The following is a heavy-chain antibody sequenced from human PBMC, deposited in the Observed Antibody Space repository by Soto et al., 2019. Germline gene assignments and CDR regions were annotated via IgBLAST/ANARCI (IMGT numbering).Heavy chain of an antibody. J-gene: IGHJ4*02. V-gene: IGHV3-74*01. CDR1: GFTFSSYW. D-gene: IGHD3-10*01. CDR2: IDEYGSTI. CDR3: TRDIGGKGAY. Sequence: GGSLRLSCAASGFTFSSYWMHWVRQVPGKGLLWVSRIDEYGSTINYADSVKGRFTISRDNVRNTLYLEMDSLRAEDTALYYCTRDIGGKGAYWGPGTLVTVSS.